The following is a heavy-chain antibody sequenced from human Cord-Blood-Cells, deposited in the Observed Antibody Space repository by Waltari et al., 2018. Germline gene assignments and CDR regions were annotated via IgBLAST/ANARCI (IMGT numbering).Heavy chain of an antibody. J-gene: IGHJ6*02. Sequence: QVQLVQSGAEVKKPGASVKVSCKASGYTFTGYYIPWVRQAPGQGLEWMGWINPNSGGTNYAQKFQGRVTMTRDTSISTAYMELSRLRSDDTAVYYCARDFQYYGGNYYYGMDVWGQGTTVTVSS. D-gene: IGHD4-17*01. CDR3: ARDFQYYGGNYYYGMDV. CDR1: GYTFTGYY. CDR2: INPNSGGT. V-gene: IGHV1-2*02.